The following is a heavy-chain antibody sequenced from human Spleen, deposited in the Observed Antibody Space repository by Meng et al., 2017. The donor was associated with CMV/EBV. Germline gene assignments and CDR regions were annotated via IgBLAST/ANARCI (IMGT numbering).Heavy chain of an antibody. V-gene: IGHV4-34*01. CDR3: ARASCSSTSCSYDY. Sequence: SETLSLTCAVYGGSFSDYYWSWIRQPPGKGLEWIGEINDGGSTNYNPSLKSRVSISVDRSKNQFSLKLTSVTAADTAVFYCARASCSSTSCSYDYWGQGTLVTVSS. CDR1: GGSFSDYY. J-gene: IGHJ4*02. CDR2: INDGGST. D-gene: IGHD2-2*01.